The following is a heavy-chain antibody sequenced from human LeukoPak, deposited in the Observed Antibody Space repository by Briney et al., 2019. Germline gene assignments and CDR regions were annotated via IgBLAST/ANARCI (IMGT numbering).Heavy chain of an antibody. CDR1: GFTFSSYS. Sequence: GGSLRLSCAASGFTFSSYSMNWVRQAPGKGLEWVSSISSSSSYIHYADSVKGRFTISRDNSKNTVYLQTNRLRDEDTAVYFCARDHMWSIGAYYYESSGYYPDSWGRGTLVTVSS. J-gene: IGHJ4*02. V-gene: IGHV3-21*01. CDR2: ISSSSSYI. D-gene: IGHD3-22*01. CDR3: ARDHMWSIGAYYYESSGYYPDS.